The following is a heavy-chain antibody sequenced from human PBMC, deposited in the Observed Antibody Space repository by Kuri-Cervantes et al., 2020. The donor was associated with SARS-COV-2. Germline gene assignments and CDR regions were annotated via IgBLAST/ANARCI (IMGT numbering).Heavy chain of an antibody. CDR2: ISWNSGSI. J-gene: IGHJ3*02. D-gene: IGHD2-21*01. CDR3: ARADLSDFAFDI. V-gene: IGHV3-9*03. CDR1: GFTFDDYA. Sequence: SLKISCAASGFTFDDYAMHWVRQAPGKGLEWVSGISWNSGSIGYADSVKGRFTISRGNAKNSLYLQMNSLRAEDMAVYYCARADLSDFAFDIWGQGTMVTVSS.